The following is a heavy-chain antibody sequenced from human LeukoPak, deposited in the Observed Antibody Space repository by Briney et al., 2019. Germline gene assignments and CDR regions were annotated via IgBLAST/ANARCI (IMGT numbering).Heavy chain of an antibody. Sequence: SGGSLRLSCAASGFTFSNAWMSWVRRAPGKGLEWVGRIKAKANGGTADYTPPVKGRFTISRDDSKNTLYLQMNSLKTDDTAVYYCARERTMVGGADIWGQGTKVTVSS. D-gene: IGHD2-21*01. V-gene: IGHV3-15*01. CDR2: IKAKANGGTA. CDR3: ARERTMVGGADI. J-gene: IGHJ3*02. CDR1: GFTFSNAW.